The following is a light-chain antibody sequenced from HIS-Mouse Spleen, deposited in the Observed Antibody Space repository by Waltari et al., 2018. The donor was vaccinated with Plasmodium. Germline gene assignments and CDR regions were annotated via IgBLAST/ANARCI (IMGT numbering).Light chain of an antibody. J-gene: IGKJ1*01. CDR1: QSVSSN. V-gene: IGKV3-15*01. Sequence: EIVMTQSPATLSVSPGERATLSCRASQSVSSNLAWYQQKPGPAPRLPIYGASTRATGIPARFSGSGSGTEFTLTISSMQSEDFAVYYCQQYNNWPRGTFGQGTKVEIK. CDR3: QQYNNWPRGT. CDR2: GAS.